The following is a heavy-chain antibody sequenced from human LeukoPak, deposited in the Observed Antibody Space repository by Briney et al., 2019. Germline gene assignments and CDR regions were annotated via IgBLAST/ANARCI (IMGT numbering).Heavy chain of an antibody. CDR3: ARKSSSWGNWFDP. CDR1: GGSFSGYY. CDR2: INPRGST. Sequence: SETLSLTCGVYGGSFSGYYWSWIRQPPGKGLEWIGEINPRGSTNYNPSLKSRVTLSADTSKNQFSLKLSSVTAADTAVYYCARKSSSWGNWFDPWGQGTLVTVSS. J-gene: IGHJ5*02. V-gene: IGHV4-34*01. D-gene: IGHD6-13*01.